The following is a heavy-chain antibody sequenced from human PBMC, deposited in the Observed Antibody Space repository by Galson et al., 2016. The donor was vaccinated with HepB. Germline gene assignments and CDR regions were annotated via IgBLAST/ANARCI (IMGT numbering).Heavy chain of an antibody. D-gene: IGHD3-16*02. V-gene: IGHV3-23*01. CDR3: EKNPGRHRWAFDL. CDR2: ITGSPETT. Sequence: SLRLSCAASGFTFSNYAIIWVRQAPGKGLEWVSAITGSPETTYSADAEQGRFITSRDNSTNKLLQEMNSRRSEDTAIYYCEKNPGRHRWAFDLWGQGTMVTVS. J-gene: IGHJ3*01. CDR1: GFTFSNYA.